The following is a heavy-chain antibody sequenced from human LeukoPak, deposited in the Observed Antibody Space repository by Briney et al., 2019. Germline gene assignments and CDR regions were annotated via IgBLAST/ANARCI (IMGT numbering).Heavy chain of an antibody. CDR2: ISTSGSET. V-gene: IGHV3-23*01. CDR1: GFTFSNSG. Sequence: GGSLRLSCAASGFTFSNSGMSWVRQAPGKGLEWVSAISTSGSETHYADSVKGRFTIARDNSKNTMSLQMSSLRAEDTALYYCAKGSGNGYGSGPFDYWGQGTLVTVSS. CDR3: AKGSGNGYGSGPFDY. D-gene: IGHD3-10*01. J-gene: IGHJ4*02.